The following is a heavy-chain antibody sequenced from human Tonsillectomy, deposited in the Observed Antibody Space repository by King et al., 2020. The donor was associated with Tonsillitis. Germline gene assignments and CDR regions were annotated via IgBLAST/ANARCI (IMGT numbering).Heavy chain of an antibody. CDR1: GFTFSSYS. J-gene: IGHJ4*02. V-gene: IGHV3-21*01. CDR2: VSSSSSYI. Sequence: VQLVESGGGLVKPGGSLRLSCAASGFTFSSYSMNWVRQAPGKGLEWVSSVSSSSSYIFYADSVKGRFTIPRDNAKNSLYLQMNSLRAEDTAVYYCARGGSPGGWYLDYWGQGTLVTVSS. D-gene: IGHD6-19*01. CDR3: ARGGSPGGWYLDY.